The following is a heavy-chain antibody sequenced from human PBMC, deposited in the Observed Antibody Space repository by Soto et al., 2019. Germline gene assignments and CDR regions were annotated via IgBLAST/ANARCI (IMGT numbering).Heavy chain of an antibody. V-gene: IGHV1-18*01. J-gene: IGHJ6*02. CDR1: GYTFTSYG. CDR3: ARLPAPPGDYYYYGMDV. CDR2: ISAYNGNT. Sequence: QVQLVQSGAEVKKPGASVKVSCKASGYTFTSYGISWVRQAPGQGLEWMGWISAYNGNTNFAQKLQGRVTMTTDTSTRTAYMELRSLRSDDTAVYYCARLPAPPGDYYYYGMDVWGQGTTVTVSS. D-gene: IGHD4-17*01.